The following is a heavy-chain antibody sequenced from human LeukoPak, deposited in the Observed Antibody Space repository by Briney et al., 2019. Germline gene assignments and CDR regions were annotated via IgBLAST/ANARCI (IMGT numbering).Heavy chain of an antibody. V-gene: IGHV4-4*07. Sequence: SETLSLTCTVSGGSISSYYWSWIRQPAGKGLEWIGRIYTSGSTNYNPSLKSRVTMSVDTSKNQFSLKLSSVTAADTAVYYCATSKYCSSTSCYDIWGQGTMATVSS. CDR1: GGSISSYY. J-gene: IGHJ3*02. D-gene: IGHD2-2*01. CDR2: IYTSGST. CDR3: ATSKYCSSTSCYDI.